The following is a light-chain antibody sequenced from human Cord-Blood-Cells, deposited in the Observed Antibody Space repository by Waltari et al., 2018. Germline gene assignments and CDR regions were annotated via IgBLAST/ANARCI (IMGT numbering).Light chain of an antibody. CDR2: DAS. V-gene: IGKV3-11*01. Sequence: EIVLTQSPATLSLSPGERATLSCRASQSVSSYLAWYQQKPGQAPRLLIYDASNRATGIPARFSGSGSGTYFTLTSSSLEPEDFAVYYCQQRSNWPITFGQGTRLEIK. J-gene: IGKJ5*01. CDR3: QQRSNWPIT. CDR1: QSVSSY.